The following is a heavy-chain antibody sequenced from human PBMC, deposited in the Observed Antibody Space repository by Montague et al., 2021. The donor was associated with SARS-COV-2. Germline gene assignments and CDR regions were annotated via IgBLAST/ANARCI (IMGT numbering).Heavy chain of an antibody. CDR3: AKGAWNDY. V-gene: IGHV3-23*03. Sequence: SLILSCAASGFTFSTYDMTWVRQAPVKGLEWVSIIETGSSSTHYADSVKGRFTVSRDNSKNTSYLQMNSLRAEDTAVYYCAKGAWNDYWGQGTLVTVSS. J-gene: IGHJ4*02. CDR2: IETGSSST. CDR1: GFTFSTYD. D-gene: IGHD1-1*01.